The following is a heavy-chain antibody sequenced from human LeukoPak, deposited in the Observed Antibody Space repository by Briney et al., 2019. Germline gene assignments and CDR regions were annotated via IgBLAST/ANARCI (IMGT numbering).Heavy chain of an antibody. Sequence: SETLSLTCTVSGGRISGSNYYWGWIRQAPGKGLEWIGSIYYNGKAYYNPSRESRVTISVDTSRNQFSLKLASVTGADTAVYYCARLSGEIIVVGAGIDSWGQGTLVIVSS. D-gene: IGHD2-15*01. CDR2: IYYNGKA. V-gene: IGHV4-39*07. J-gene: IGHJ4*02. CDR1: GGRISGSNYY. CDR3: ARLSGEIIVVGAGIDS.